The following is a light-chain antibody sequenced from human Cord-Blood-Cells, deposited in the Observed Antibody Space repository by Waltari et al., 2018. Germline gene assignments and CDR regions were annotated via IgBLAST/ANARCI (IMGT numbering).Light chain of an antibody. J-gene: IGKJ2*01. V-gene: IGKV1-39*01. CDR3: QQSNSTPYT. Sequence: DIQMSQSPSSLSASVGDRVPITCRASQSISSYLNWYQQKPVKAPQLLIYAASSLQSSAASRFSGSSATTYFTLTISSLQADDFANYCWQQSNSTPYTFGQGTKLEIK. CDR2: AAS. CDR1: QSISSY.